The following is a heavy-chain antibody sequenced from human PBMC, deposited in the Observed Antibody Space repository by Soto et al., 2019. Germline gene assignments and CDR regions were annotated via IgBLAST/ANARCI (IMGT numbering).Heavy chain of an antibody. J-gene: IGHJ5*02. V-gene: IGHV1-46*01. CDR2: INPSGGST. Sequence: ASVKVSCKASGYTFTSYYMHWVRQAPGQGLEWMGIINPSGGSTSYAQKFQGRVTMTRDTSTSTVYMELSSLRSEDTAVYYCARDKTGTTPQTIWFDPWGQGTLVTVSS. CDR3: ARDKTGTTPQTIWFDP. CDR1: GYTFTSYY. D-gene: IGHD1-7*01.